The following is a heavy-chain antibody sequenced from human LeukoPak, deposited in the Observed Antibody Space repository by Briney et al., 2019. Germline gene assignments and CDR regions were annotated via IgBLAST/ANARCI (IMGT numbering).Heavy chain of an antibody. CDR1: GFTFSSYA. D-gene: IGHD5-18*01. Sequence: PGGSLRLSCVASGFTFSSYAMSWVRQAPGEGLEWVSAISGSGDSTYYADSVKGRFTISRDNSKNTLYLQMNSLRAEDTAVYYCAKTSYSYGFSYFDYWGQGTLVTVSS. CDR3: AKTSYSYGFSYFDY. CDR2: ISGSGDST. V-gene: IGHV3-23*01. J-gene: IGHJ4*02.